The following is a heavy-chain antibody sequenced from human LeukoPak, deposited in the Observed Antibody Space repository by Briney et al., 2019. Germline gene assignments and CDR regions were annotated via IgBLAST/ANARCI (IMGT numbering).Heavy chain of an antibody. D-gene: IGHD1-20*01. Sequence: SETLSLTCTVFGGAVTSDYWSWIRQPPGKGLEWIGYIYYTGRTSYNPSLESRVSISVDMSKNQFSLKVSSVTAADTAVYYCVRPNWNYWHFDLWGRGTLVTVSS. CDR1: GGAVTSDY. CDR2: IYYTGRT. V-gene: IGHV4-59*02. CDR3: VRPNWNYWHFDL. J-gene: IGHJ2*01.